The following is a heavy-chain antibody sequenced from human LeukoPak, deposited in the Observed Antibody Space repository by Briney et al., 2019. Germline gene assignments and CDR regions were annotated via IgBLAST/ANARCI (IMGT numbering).Heavy chain of an antibody. CDR3: ARDAEYYGSGSYFPDAFDI. J-gene: IGHJ3*02. V-gene: IGHV6-1*01. D-gene: IGHD3-10*01. CDR1: GDSVSSNSAA. Sequence: SQTLSLTCAISGDSVSSNSAAWNWIRQSPSRGLEWLGRTYYRSKWYNDYAVSVKSRITINPDTSKNQFSLQLSSVTPEDTAVYYCARDAEYYGSGSYFPDAFDIWGQGTMVTVSS. CDR2: TYYRSKWYN.